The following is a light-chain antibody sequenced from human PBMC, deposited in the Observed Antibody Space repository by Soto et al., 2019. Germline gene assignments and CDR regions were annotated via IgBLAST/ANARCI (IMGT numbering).Light chain of an antibody. CDR3: QQRSNWPIT. J-gene: IGKJ5*01. CDR2: GAS. CDR1: QSVSSSY. Sequence: IVLTQSQGTLSLSPGERATLSCRASQSVSSSYLAWYQQKPGQAPRLLIYGASSRATGIPDRFSGSGSGTDFTLTISSLEPEDFAVYYCQQRSNWPITFGQGTRLEI. V-gene: IGKV3D-20*02.